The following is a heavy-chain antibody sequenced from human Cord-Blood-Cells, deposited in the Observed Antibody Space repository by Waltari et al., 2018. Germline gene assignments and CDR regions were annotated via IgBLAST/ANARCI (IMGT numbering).Heavy chain of an antibody. D-gene: IGHD2-15*01. V-gene: IGHV4-34*01. CDR2: INHSGST. Sequence: QVQLQQWGAGLLKPSETLSLTCAVYGGSFSGYYWSWIRQPPGKGLEWIGEINHSGSTNYTPSLKSRVTISVDTSKNQFSLKLSSVTAADTAVYYCAGGGVVAKFDYWGQGTLVTVSS. CDR1: GGSFSGYY. J-gene: IGHJ4*02. CDR3: AGGGVVAKFDY.